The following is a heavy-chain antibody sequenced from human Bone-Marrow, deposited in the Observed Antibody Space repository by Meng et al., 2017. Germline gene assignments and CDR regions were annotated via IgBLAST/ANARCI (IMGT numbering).Heavy chain of an antibody. CDR2: IYHDGST. V-gene: IGHV4-4*02. D-gene: IGHD2-15*01. Sequence: LQASGPGLVKPSGTLSLTCAVSGASISSSHWWGWVRQPPGKGLEWIGEIYHDGSTNYTPSLKSRVTISVDTSKNQFSLKLSSVTAADTAVYYCASGYCSGGSCQVGWFDPWGQGTLVTVSS. CDR3: ASGYCSGGSCQVGWFDP. J-gene: IGHJ5*02. CDR1: GASISSSHW.